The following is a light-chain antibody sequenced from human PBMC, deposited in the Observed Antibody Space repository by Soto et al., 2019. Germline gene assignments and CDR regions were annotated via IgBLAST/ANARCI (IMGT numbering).Light chain of an antibody. CDR3: MQAKQWPFT. Sequence: VVMTQSPLSLPVTLGQPASISCRSSQSLVHSDGNTYLEWFQQRPGQSPRRLIYKVSNRDSGVPDRISGSGSGTDFTLIISRVEAEDVGVYYCMQAKQWPFTFGPGTKVD. CDR1: QSLVHSDGNTY. CDR2: KVS. V-gene: IGKV2-30*02. J-gene: IGKJ3*01.